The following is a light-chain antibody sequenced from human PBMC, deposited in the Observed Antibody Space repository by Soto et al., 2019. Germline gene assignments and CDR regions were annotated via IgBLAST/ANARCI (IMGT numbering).Light chain of an antibody. CDR2: GAS. V-gene: IGKV3-15*01. CDR1: QSISSN. J-gene: IGKJ2*01. CDR3: QQHSNWPPYT. Sequence: EIVMTQSPATLSVSPGERATVSCRASQSISSNLAWYQQKPGQAPRLLIYGASTRATGIPARFSGSGSGTDFTLTISSLQSEDFAVYYCQQHSNWPPYTFGQGTKLEI.